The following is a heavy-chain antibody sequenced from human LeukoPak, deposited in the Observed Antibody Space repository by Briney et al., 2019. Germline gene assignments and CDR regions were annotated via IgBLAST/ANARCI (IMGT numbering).Heavy chain of an antibody. J-gene: IGHJ4*02. CDR2: ISYDGSNK. V-gene: IGHV3-30*18. CDR1: GFTFSSYG. D-gene: IGHD6-19*01. CDR3: AKDSRAVAGISAPFDY. Sequence: GGSLRLSCAASGFTFSSYGMHWVRQAPGKGLEWVAVISYDGSNKYYADSVKGRFTISRDNSKNTLYPQMNSLRAEDTAVYYCAKDSRAVAGISAPFDYWGQGTLVTVSS.